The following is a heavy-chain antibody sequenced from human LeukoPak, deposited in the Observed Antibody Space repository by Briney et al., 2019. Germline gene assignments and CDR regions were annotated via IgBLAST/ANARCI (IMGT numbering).Heavy chain of an antibody. CDR1: GYSFTSYW. CDR2: IYPGDSDT. J-gene: IGHJ4*02. V-gene: IGHV5-51*01. D-gene: IGHD5-24*01. CDR3: ARGPPTEMATIAYYFDY. Sequence: GESLKISCKGSGYSFTSYWIGWMRQMPGKGLEWMGIIYPGDSDTRYSPSFQGQVTISADKSISTAYLQWSSLKASDTAMYYCARGPPTEMATIAYYFDYWGQGTLVTVSS.